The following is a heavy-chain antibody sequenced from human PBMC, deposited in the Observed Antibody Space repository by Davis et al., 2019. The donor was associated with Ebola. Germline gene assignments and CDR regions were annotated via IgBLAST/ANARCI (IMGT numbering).Heavy chain of an antibody. V-gene: IGHV1-69*04. Sequence: SVKVSCKASGGTFSSYAISWVRQAPGQGLEWMGRIIPILGIANYAQKFQGRVTITADKSTSTAYMELSSLRSEDTAVYYCARALDGYCSSTSRYAWNYYYYGMDVWGQGTTVTVSS. D-gene: IGHD2-2*03. J-gene: IGHJ6*02. CDR1: GGTFSSYA. CDR2: IIPILGIA. CDR3: ARALDGYCSSTSRYAWNYYYYGMDV.